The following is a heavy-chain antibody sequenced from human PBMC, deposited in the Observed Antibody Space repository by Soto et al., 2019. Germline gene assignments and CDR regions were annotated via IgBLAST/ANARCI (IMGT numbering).Heavy chain of an antibody. V-gene: IGHV3-9*01. Sequence: PGGSLRLSCAASGFTFDDYAMHWVRQAPGKGLEWVSGISWNSGSIGYADSVKGRFTISRDNAKNSLYLQMNSLRAEDTALYYCAKDRRWYSGYVFDYWGQGTLVTVSS. J-gene: IGHJ4*02. CDR1: GFTFDDYA. CDR2: ISWNSGSI. D-gene: IGHD5-12*01. CDR3: AKDRRWYSGYVFDY.